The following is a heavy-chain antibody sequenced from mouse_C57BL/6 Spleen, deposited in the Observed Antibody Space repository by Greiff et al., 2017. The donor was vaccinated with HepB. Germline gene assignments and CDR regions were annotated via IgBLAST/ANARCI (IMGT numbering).Heavy chain of an antibody. D-gene: IGHD1-1*01. Sequence: VQLQQPGAELVMPGASVKLSCKASGYTFTSYWMHWVKQRPGQGLEWIGEIDPSDSYTNYNQKFKGKSILTVDKSSSTAYMQLSSLTSEDSAVYYCARPYYYGSWYFDVWGTGTTVTVSS. CDR2: IDPSDSYT. CDR3: ARPYYYGSWYFDV. CDR1: GYTFTSYW. J-gene: IGHJ1*03. V-gene: IGHV1-69*01.